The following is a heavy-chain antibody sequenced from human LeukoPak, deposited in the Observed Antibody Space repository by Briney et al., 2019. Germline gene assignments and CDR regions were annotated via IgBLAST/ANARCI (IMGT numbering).Heavy chain of an antibody. V-gene: IGHV4-4*07. CDR1: GGSISSYS. J-gene: IGHJ4*02. D-gene: IGHD6-6*01. CDR2: IYTSGSI. Sequence: RASETLSLTCTVSGGSISSYSWNWIRQPAGKGLEWIGRIYTSGSINYSPSLKSRVTISLDTSKNQFSLKLSSVTAADTAVYYCARAGQFISARPITFDYWGQGSLVTVSS. CDR3: ARAGQFISARPITFDY.